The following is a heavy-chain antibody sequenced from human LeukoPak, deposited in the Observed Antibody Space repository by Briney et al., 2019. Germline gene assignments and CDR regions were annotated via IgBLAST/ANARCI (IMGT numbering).Heavy chain of an antibody. J-gene: IGHJ4*02. D-gene: IGHD3-22*01. CDR3: ARAYDYYYDR. CDR1: GFTFSNHY. V-gene: IGHV3-11*06. CDR2: ISTSGSST. Sequence: GGSLRLSCAASGFTFSNHYISWIRQAPGKGLEWVSYISTSGSSTKYADSVKGRFTISRDNAKNSLYLRMNSLRAEDTAMYYCARAYDYYYDRWGQGTLVTASS.